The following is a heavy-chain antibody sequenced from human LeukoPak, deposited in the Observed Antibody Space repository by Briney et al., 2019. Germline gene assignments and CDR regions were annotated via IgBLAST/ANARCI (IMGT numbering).Heavy chain of an antibody. D-gene: IGHD6-13*01. Sequence: GASVKVSCKASGYTFTSYGISWVRQAPGQGLEWVGWISAYNGNTNYAQKLQGRVTMTTDTSTSTAYMELRSLRSDDTAVYYCARLDSSSWVKWFDPWGQGTLVTVSS. CDR2: ISAYNGNT. V-gene: IGHV1-18*01. J-gene: IGHJ5*02. CDR1: GYTFTSYG. CDR3: ARLDSSSWVKWFDP.